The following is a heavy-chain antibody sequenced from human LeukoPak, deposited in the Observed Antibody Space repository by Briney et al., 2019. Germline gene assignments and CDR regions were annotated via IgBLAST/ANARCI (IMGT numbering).Heavy chain of an antibody. CDR3: TSRIAVADYYFDY. D-gene: IGHD6-19*01. CDR1: GFTFSNAW. J-gene: IGHJ4*02. V-gene: IGHV3-15*01. Sequence: GGSLGLSCAASGFTFSNAWMSWVRQAPGKGLEWVGRIKSKTDGGTTDYAAPVKGRFTISRDDSKNTLYLQMNSLKTEDTAVYYCTSRIAVADYYFDYWGQGTLVTVSS. CDR2: IKSKTDGGTT.